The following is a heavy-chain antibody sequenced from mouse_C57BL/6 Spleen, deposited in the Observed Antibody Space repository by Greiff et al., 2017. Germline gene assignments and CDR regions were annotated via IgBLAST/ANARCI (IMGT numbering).Heavy chain of an antibody. J-gene: IGHJ3*01. V-gene: IGHV1-64*01. Sequence: VQLQQPGAELVKPGASVKLSCKASGYTFTSYWMHWVKQRPGQGLEWIGMIHPNSGSTNYNEKFKSKATLTVDKSSSTAYMQLSSLTSEGSAVYYCVDLTGRFAYRGQGTLVTVSA. D-gene: IGHD4-1*01. CDR1: GYTFTSYW. CDR2: IHPNSGST. CDR3: VDLTGRFAY.